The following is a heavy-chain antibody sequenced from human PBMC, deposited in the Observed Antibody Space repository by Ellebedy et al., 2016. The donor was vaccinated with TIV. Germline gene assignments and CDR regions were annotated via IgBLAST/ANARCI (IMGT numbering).Heavy chain of an antibody. J-gene: IGHJ6*02. V-gene: IGHV4-4*02. CDR1: GGSISSSNW. CDR2: IYHSGST. Sequence: SETLSLXCAVSGGSISSSNWWSWVRQPPGKGLEWIGEIYHSGSTNYNPSLKSRVTISVDTSKNQFSLKLSSVTAADTAVYYCARSPCWRWLRVPRGCYYYGMDVWGQGTTVTVSS. CDR3: ARSPCWRWLRVPRGCYYYGMDV. D-gene: IGHD5-12*01.